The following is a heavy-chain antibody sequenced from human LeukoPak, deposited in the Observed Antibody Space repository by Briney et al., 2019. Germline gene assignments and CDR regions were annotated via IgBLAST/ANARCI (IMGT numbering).Heavy chain of an antibody. CDR1: GFTFSSYA. Sequence: GGSLRLSCAASGFTFSSYAMSWVRQAPGKGLEWVSAISGSGGSTYYADSVKGRFTISRDNSKNTLYLQMNSLRAEDTAVYYCAKDPGAPYYYGSGSYTHLDYWGQGTLVTVSS. CDR3: AKDPGAPYYYGSGSYTHLDY. V-gene: IGHV3-23*01. CDR2: ISGSGGST. D-gene: IGHD3-10*01. J-gene: IGHJ4*02.